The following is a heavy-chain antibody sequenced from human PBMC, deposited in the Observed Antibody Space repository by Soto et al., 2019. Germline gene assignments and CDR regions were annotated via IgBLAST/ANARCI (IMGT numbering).Heavy chain of an antibody. CDR3: ARLVLYHDSSGYYSRSWYFDY. Sequence: PWETLSVTGTVSGDSISSGGFYWTWIRQDPGKGPEGIGNIYNSARTYYNPSLKSRVSISEDTSENQFSLRLSSVTAADTAVYYCARLVLYHDSSGYYSRSWYFDYWGQGTLVTGYS. D-gene: IGHD3-22*01. CDR2: IYNSART. V-gene: IGHV4-31*03. J-gene: IGHJ4*02. CDR1: GDSISSGGFY.